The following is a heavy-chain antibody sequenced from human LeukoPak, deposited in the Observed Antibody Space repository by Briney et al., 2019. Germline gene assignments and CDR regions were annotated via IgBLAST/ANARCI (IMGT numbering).Heavy chain of an antibody. J-gene: IGHJ3*02. D-gene: IGHD3-9*01. CDR3: ARRSGVLRYCDWLLTSVGAFDI. Sequence: GESLKISCKGSGYSFTSYWIGWVRQMPGKGLEWMGIIYPGDSDTRYSPSFQGQVTISADKSISTAYLQWSSLKASDTAMYYCARRSGVLRYCDWLLTSVGAFDIWGQGTMVTVPS. CDR2: IYPGDSDT. V-gene: IGHV5-51*01. CDR1: GYSFTSYW.